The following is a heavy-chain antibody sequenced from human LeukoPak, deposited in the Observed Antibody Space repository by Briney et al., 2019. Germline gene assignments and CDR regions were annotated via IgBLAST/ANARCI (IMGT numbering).Heavy chain of an antibody. V-gene: IGHV4-59*08. D-gene: IGHD3-3*01. CDR3: ASYYDFWSGYFFAY. CDR2: IYYSGST. J-gene: IGHJ4*02. CDR1: GGSISSYY. Sequence: SETLSLTCTVSGGSISSYYWSWIRQPPGKGLEWIGYIYYSGSTNYNPSLKSRVTISVDTSKNQFSLKLSSVTAADTAVYYCASYYDFWSGYFFAYWGQGTLVTVSS.